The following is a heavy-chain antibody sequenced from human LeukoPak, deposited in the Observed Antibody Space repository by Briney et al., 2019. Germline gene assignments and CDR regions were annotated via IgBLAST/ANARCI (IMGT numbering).Heavy chain of an antibody. CDR3: AKKLGSGSLNGVDV. J-gene: IGHJ6*04. V-gene: IGHV3-23*01. D-gene: IGHD3-10*01. CDR1: GFTFSSYA. CDR2: VSGSGGST. Sequence: GGSLRLSCAASGFTFSSYAMSWVRQAPGKGLEWVSGVSGSGGSTNYADSVRGRFTISRDNSKNTLYLQMSSLRAEDTAVYHCAKKLGSGSLNGVDVWGKGTTVTVSS.